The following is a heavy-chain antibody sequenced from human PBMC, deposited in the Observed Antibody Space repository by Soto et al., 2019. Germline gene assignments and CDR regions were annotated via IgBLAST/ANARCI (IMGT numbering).Heavy chain of an antibody. CDR3: ARGLSNYRVYYYYYMDV. D-gene: IGHD4-4*01. J-gene: IGHJ6*03. Sequence: PGGSLRLSCAAAGLTFSSYGMHWVRKAPGKGLEWVAVILYDGSNKYYADSVKGRFTISRDNSKNTLYLQMNSLRAEDTAVYYCARGLSNYRVYYYYYMDVWGKGTTVTVSS. V-gene: IGHV3-33*01. CDR2: ILYDGSNK. CDR1: GLTFSSYG.